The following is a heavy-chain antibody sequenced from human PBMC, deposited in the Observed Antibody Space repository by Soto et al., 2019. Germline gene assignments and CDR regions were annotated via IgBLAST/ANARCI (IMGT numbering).Heavy chain of an antibody. D-gene: IGHD3-22*01. CDR2: LSGNGGST. Sequence: LRLSCAASGFIFTDYAMSWVRQAPGKGLEWVSSLSGNGGSTYYAKSVKGRFTISRDNSKNTVYLQMNSLRAEDTALYYCAKEGHGGNYFDNNAYLYYFDYWGQGTLVTVSS. J-gene: IGHJ4*02. V-gene: IGHV3-23*01. CDR3: AKEGHGGNYFDNNAYLYYFDY. CDR1: GFIFTDYA.